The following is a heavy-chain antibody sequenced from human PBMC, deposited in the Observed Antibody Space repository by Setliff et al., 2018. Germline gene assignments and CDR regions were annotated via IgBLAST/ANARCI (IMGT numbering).Heavy chain of an antibody. CDR1: GFTFSTYY. Sequence: GGSLRLSCAASGFTFSTYYMHWVRQPPGKGLEWVAFVHYDGTITHYVDSVKGRFSISRDNSQNTLYLQMNSLSPEDTALYYCASSSGGNYEAYFDYWGQGTLVTVSS. D-gene: IGHD2-15*01. V-gene: IGHV3-30*02. J-gene: IGHJ4*02. CDR2: VHYDGTIT. CDR3: ASSSGGNYEAYFDY.